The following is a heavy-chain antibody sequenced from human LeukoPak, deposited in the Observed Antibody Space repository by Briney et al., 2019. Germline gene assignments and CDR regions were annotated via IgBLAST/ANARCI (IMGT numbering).Heavy chain of an antibody. J-gene: IGHJ4*02. CDR2: IYYSGST. CDR1: SGSITSYY. CDR3: ARTRYYYNSRSYGAPYYFDY. Sequence: SETLSLTCSVSSGSITSYYWSWLRQPPGKGLEWIGYIYYSGSTNYNPSVKSRVTMSVDTSKNQFSLKLSSVTAADTAVYYCARTRYYYNSRSYGAPYYFDYWGQGTLVTVSS. V-gene: IGHV4-59*08. D-gene: IGHD3-10*01.